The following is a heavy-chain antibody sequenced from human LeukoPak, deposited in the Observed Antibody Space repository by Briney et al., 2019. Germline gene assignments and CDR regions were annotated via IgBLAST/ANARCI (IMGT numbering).Heavy chain of an antibody. CDR3: ASSGYSYPNWFDP. CDR2: ISSSSSYI. Sequence: GGSLRLSCAASGFTFSSYSMNWVRQAPGKGLEWVSSISSSSSYIYYADSVKGRFTISRDNAKNSLYLQMNSLRAEDTAVYYCASSGYSYPNWFDPWGQGTLVTVSS. D-gene: IGHD5-18*01. J-gene: IGHJ5*02. V-gene: IGHV3-21*01. CDR1: GFTFSSYS.